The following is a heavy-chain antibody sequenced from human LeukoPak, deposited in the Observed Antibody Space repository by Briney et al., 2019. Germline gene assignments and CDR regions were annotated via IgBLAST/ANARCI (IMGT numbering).Heavy chain of an antibody. D-gene: IGHD3-22*01. CDR1: GFTFSSYS. CDR2: ISSSSSTI. CDR3: ARGYYYDSSGYCPLGGGCAFDI. V-gene: IGHV3-48*02. Sequence: AGGSLRLSCAASGFTFSSYSMNWVRQAPGKGLEWVSYISSSSSTIYYADSVKGRFTISRDNAKNSLYLQMNSLRDEDTAVYYCARGYYYDSSGYCPLGGGCAFDIWGQGTMVTVSS. J-gene: IGHJ3*02.